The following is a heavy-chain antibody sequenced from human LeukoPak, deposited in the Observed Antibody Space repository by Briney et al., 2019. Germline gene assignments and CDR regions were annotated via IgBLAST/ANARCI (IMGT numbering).Heavy chain of an antibody. CDR1: GGSISNDNHY. D-gene: IGHD6-19*01. J-gene: IGHJ4*02. CDR3: ARASGYSSGWYGGGGFDY. V-gene: IGHV4-39*07. CDR2: IYYSGIT. Sequence: SETLSLTCTVSGGSISNDNHYWGWIRQPPGKGLEWIGSIYYSGITNYNPSLKSRVTISVDTSKNQFSLKLNSVTAADTAVYYCARASGYSSGWYGGGGFDYWGQGTLVTVSS.